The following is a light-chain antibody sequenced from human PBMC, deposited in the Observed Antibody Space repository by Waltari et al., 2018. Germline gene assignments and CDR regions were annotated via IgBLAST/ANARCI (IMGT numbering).Light chain of an antibody. CDR3: QQYYTTPYT. CDR1: QSVLYSANNKNY. Sequence: DIVMTQSADSLAMSLGERATINCLSSQSVLYSANNKNYLAWYQQKPGQPPNLLIYWASTRESGVADRFSDSGSGTDFTLTISSLQAEDVAVYYCQQYYTTPYTFGQGTKLEIK. CDR2: WAS. J-gene: IGKJ2*01. V-gene: IGKV4-1*01.